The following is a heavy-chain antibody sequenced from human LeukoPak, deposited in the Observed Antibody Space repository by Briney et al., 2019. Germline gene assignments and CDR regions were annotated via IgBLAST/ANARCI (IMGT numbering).Heavy chain of an antibody. V-gene: IGHV4-38-2*02. D-gene: IGHD5-18*01. CDR2: IFHNENT. CDR3: ARIEDVTRGYNHAYYFDY. Sequence: SETLSLTCTVSGYSISSDYYWGWLRHPPGKGLEWIGNIFHNENTYYNPSLKSRVTMSIDTSKKQFSLKLTTATAADTAVYYCARIEDVTRGYNHAYYFDYWGQGTLVTLSS. J-gene: IGHJ4*02. CDR1: GYSISSDYY.